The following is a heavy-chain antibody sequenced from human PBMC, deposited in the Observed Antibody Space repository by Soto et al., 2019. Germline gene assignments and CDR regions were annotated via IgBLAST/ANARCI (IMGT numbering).Heavy chain of an antibody. CDR3: ARGGYDFWSGYSLDY. Sequence: SVKVSCKASGGTFSSYAISWVRQAPGQGLEWMGGIIPIYGKANYAQKFQGRVTITTDTSTSTAYMELRSLRSDDTAVYYCARGGYDFWSGYSLDYWGQGTQVTVSS. D-gene: IGHD3-3*01. CDR2: IIPIYGKA. V-gene: IGHV1-69*05. J-gene: IGHJ4*02. CDR1: GGTFSSYA.